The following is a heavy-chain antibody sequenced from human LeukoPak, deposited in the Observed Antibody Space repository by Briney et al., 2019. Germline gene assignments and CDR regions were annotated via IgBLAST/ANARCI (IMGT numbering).Heavy chain of an antibody. V-gene: IGHV3-33*06. CDR1: GFTFSSYG. J-gene: IGHJ4*02. Sequence: PGRSLRLSCAGSGFTFSSYGMHWVRKAPGKGLEWVPVIWYDGSNKYYADSVKGRFTISRDNSKNTLYLQMNSLRAEDTAVYYCAKGNYDSSGYYYFDYWGQGTLVTVSS. D-gene: IGHD3-22*01. CDR3: AKGNYDSSGYYYFDY. CDR2: IWYDGSNK.